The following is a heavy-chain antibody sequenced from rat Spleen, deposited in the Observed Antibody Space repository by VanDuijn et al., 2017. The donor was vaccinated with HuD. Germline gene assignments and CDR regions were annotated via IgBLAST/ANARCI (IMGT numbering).Heavy chain of an antibody. J-gene: IGHJ3*01. D-gene: IGHD1-12*02. CDR2: INSAGST. CDR1: GHSISSTYR. V-gene: IGHV3-3*01. Sequence: EVQLQESGPGLVKPSQSLSLTCSVSGHSISSTYRWNWIRKFPGNKLEWMGYINSAGSTNYNPSLKSRISLTRDTSKNQFFLQVNSVTTEDTATYYCARSEGTHYYLPFADWGQGTLVTVSS. CDR3: ARSEGTHYYLPFAD.